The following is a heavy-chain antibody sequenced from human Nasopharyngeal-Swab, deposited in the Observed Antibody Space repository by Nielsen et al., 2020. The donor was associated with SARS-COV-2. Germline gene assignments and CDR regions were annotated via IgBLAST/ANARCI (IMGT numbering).Heavy chain of an antibody. V-gene: IGHV3-23*01. D-gene: IGHD3-3*01. CDR2: ISGSGGST. J-gene: IGHJ4*02. CDR1: GFTFSSYA. CDR3: AKILAVGWFLGGYFDY. Sequence: GESLKISCAASGFTFSSYAMSWVRQAPGKGPEWVSAISGSGGSTYYADSVKGRFTISRDNSKNTLYLQMNSLRAEDTAVYYCAKILAVGWFLGGYFDYWGQGTLVTVSS.